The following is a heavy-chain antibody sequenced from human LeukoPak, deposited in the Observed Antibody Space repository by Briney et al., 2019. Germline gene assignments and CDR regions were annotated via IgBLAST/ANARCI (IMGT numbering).Heavy chain of an antibody. Sequence: GGSLRLSCAASGFTFSSYGMRWVRQAPGKGLEWVAFIRYDGSNKYYADSVKGRFTISRDNSKNSLYLQMNSLRAEDTAVYYCAKDRQWLPDYWGQGTLVTVSS. CDR3: AKDRQWLPDY. CDR2: IRYDGSNK. D-gene: IGHD5-12*01. V-gene: IGHV3-30*02. CDR1: GFTFSSYG. J-gene: IGHJ4*02.